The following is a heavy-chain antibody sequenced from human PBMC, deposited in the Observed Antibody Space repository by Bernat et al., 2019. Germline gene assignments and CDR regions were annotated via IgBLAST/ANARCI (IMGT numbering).Heavy chain of an antibody. Sequence: QVQLQQWGAGLLKPSETLSLTCAVYGGSFSGYYWSWIRQPPGKGLEWIGEINHSGSTNYNPSLKSRVTISVDTSKNQFSLKLSSVTAADTAVYYCARGGTAAGTRVVAFDIWGQGTMVTVSS. J-gene: IGHJ3*02. CDR3: ARGGTAAGTRVVAFDI. V-gene: IGHV4-34*01. D-gene: IGHD6-13*01. CDR2: INHSGST. CDR1: GGSFSGYY.